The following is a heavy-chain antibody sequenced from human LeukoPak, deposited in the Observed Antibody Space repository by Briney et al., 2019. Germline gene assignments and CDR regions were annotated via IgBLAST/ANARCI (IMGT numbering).Heavy chain of an antibody. CDR2: INPNNGDT. D-gene: IGHD1-7*01. J-gene: IGHJ4*02. CDR1: GYTFSAYY. V-gene: IGHV1-2*02. CDR3: ARFLFGTKFYFDF. Sequence: ASVKVSCKASGYTFSAYYIHWVRPAPGHGLEWMGWINPNNGDTVYAQRFQGRVTMTRDTSISTAYMELTGLSFDDTAVYYCARFLFGTKFYFDFWGQGTLVTVSS.